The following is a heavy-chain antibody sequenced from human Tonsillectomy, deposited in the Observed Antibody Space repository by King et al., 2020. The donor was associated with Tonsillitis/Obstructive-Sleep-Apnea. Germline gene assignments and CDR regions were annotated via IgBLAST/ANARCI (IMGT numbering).Heavy chain of an antibody. D-gene: IGHD3-3*01. CDR3: ARHNSVFLRCLEWLLSPAFDF. Sequence: LQLQESGPGLVKPSETLSLTCSVSDDSINSSSYYWGWIRQPPGKGLEWIGSISYSGSTYYNPSLKSRVTISVDTSKNQFSLKLSSVTAADTAVFYCARHNSVFLRCLEWLLSPAFDFWGQGTMVTVSS. CDR1: DDSINSSSYY. V-gene: IGHV4-39*01. CDR2: ISYSGST. J-gene: IGHJ3*01.